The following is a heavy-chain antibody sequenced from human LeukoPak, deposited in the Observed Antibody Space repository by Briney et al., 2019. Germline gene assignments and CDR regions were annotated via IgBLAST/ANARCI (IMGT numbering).Heavy chain of an antibody. Sequence: SETLSLTCVVSGGSISSTSYYWGWIRQPPGKGLEWIGSIYYSGSTYYSPSLKGRVTISVDTSKNQFSLKLSSVTAADTAVYYCARLLRVGYCSTTTCNWFDPWGQGTLVTVSS. CDR1: GGSISSTSYY. D-gene: IGHD2-2*03. CDR2: IYYSGST. J-gene: IGHJ5*02. CDR3: ARLLRVGYCSTTTCNWFDP. V-gene: IGHV4-39*07.